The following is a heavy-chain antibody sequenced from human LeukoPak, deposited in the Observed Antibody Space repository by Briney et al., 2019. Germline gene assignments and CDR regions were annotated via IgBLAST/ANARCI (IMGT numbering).Heavy chain of an antibody. CDR2: ISSSSSYI. Sequence: PGGSLRLSCAASGFTFSSYSMNWVRQAPGKGLEWVSSISSSSSYIYYADSVKGRFTISRDNAKNSLYLQMNSLRAEDTAVYYCARDKDTAMALDYWGQGTLVTVSS. D-gene: IGHD5-18*01. J-gene: IGHJ4*02. CDR3: ARDKDTAMALDY. CDR1: GFTFSSYS. V-gene: IGHV3-21*01.